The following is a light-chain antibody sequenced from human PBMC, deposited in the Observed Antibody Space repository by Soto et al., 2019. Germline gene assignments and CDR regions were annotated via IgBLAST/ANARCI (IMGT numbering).Light chain of an antibody. V-gene: IGKV2-30*02. Sequence: SRAGNARPFTRGQPPSNSCRSNQSLVHSDGIAYFSWFQQRPGLSPRRLTYKGSNRDSGVPARFSGSGSGTDLALICSLVVPADLRVHSLRHGAQWPRTFRQGTRLEIK. J-gene: IGKJ5*01. CDR2: KGS. CDR3: RHGAQWPRT. CDR1: QSLVHSDGIAY.